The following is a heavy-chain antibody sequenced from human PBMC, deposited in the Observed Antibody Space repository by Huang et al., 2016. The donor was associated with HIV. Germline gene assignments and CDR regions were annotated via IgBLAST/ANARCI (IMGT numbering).Heavy chain of an antibody. Sequence: QVQLVQSGAEVKKPGASVRVSCKASGYTFSIYGITWVRQAPGQGLEWMGWSSAYSGDTNDAEKFQDRVTMTTDTSTTTAYMERRSLRFDDTAVYYCARFDPVSSGWSNFDYWGQGTLVTVSS. D-gene: IGHD6-19*01. V-gene: IGHV1-18*01. CDR3: ARFDPVSSGWSNFDY. J-gene: IGHJ4*02. CDR2: SSAYSGDT. CDR1: GYTFSIYG.